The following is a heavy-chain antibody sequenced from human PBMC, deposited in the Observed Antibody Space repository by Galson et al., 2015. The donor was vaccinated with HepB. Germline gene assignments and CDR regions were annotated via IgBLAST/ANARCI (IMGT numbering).Heavy chain of an antibody. Sequence: SLRLSCAASGFTVISNYVTWVRQAPGKGLDWVSFIYFGRTTYYADSVKGRFTISRDHSKNTMYLQMNSLRAEDTAVYYCARGGWFGNAFDVWGQGTLVNVSS. V-gene: IGHV3-66*01. CDR3: ARGGWFGNAFDV. CDR2: IYFGRTT. D-gene: IGHD3-10*01. CDR1: GFTVISNY. J-gene: IGHJ3*01.